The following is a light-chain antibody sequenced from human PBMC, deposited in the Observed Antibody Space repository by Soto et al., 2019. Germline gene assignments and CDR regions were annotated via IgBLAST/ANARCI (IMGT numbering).Light chain of an antibody. J-gene: IGLJ3*02. Sequence: QSVLTQPASVSGSPGQSITISCTGTSSDVGGYNYVSWYQQHPGTAPKLMIYEVSNRPSGVSDRFSGSRSGNTASLTISGLQAEDESDYYCISYTSSSTWVFSGGTKLTVL. CDR1: SSDVGGYNY. CDR2: EVS. V-gene: IGLV2-14*01. CDR3: ISYTSSSTWV.